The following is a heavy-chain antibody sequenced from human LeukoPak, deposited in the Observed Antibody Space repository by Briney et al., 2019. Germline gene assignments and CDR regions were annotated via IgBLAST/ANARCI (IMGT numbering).Heavy chain of an antibody. D-gene: IGHD3-10*01. Sequence: PGGSLRLSCAASGFTFSSYGMHWVRQAPGKGLEWVSSISSSSSYIYYADSVKGRFTISRDNAKNSLYLQMNSLRAEDTAVYYCARDSYFGEFFDYWGQGTLVTVSS. CDR1: GFTFSSYG. CDR2: ISSSSSYI. V-gene: IGHV3-21*01. CDR3: ARDSYFGEFFDY. J-gene: IGHJ4*02.